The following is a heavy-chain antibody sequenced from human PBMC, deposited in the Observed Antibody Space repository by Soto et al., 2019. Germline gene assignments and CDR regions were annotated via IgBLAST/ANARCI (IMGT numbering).Heavy chain of an antibody. J-gene: IGHJ4*02. CDR3: ARAHCSATTCFARYFDY. CDR2: IWPDGSNK. V-gene: IGHV3-33*01. CDR1: TFSFSNYG. Sequence: GGSLRLSFTTSTFSFSNYGMHWFRQAPGKGLEWVAVIWPDGSNKYYADSVKGRFIISRDNSKNTLYLLMNSLRAEDTAVYYCARAHCSATTCFARYFDYWGLGT. D-gene: IGHD2-2*01.